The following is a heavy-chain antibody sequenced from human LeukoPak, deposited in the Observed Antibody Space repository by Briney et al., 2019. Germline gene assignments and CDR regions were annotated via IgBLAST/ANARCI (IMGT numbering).Heavy chain of an antibody. CDR3: ARSSSGYYDSSGYYWAEYDAFDI. CDR2: IIPIFGIA. D-gene: IGHD3-22*01. V-gene: IGHV1-69*04. J-gene: IGHJ3*02. CDR1: GGTFSSYA. Sequence: SVKVSCKASGGTFSSYAISWVRQAPGQGLEWMGRIIPIFGIANYAQKFQGRVTITADKSTSTAYMELSSLRSEDTAVYYCARSSSGYYDSSGYYWAEYDAFDIWGQGTMVTVSS.